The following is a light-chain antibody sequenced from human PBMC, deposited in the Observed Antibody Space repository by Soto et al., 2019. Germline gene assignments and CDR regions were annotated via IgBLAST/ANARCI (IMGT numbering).Light chain of an antibody. CDR1: QSVSCW. CDR3: QQYDTFSGT. J-gene: IGKJ1*01. V-gene: IGKV1-5*01. Sequence: DIQMTQSPSPLSASVGDTVTVTCRASQSVSCWLALYQQKPGESPKLLIYDASALPRGVPSRFSGSGSGTKFTLTIPNLQPDAFATYYCQQYDTFSGTFGPGTTVDIK. CDR2: DAS.